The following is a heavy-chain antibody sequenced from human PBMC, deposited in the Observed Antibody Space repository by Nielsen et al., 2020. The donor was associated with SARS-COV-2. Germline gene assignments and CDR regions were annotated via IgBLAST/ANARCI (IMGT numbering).Heavy chain of an antibody. J-gene: IGHJ5*02. CDR1: GDFVSTSY. V-gene: IGHV4-59*02. CDR2: VHYTGTT. Sequence: SETLSLTCTVSGDFVSTSYWSWIRQPPGKGLEWIGYVHYTGTTKYKSSLKSRVTISVDTSKNQFSLKLSSVTAADTAAYYCASPFTGAAAGTWWFDPWGQGTLVTVSS. D-gene: IGHD6-13*01. CDR3: ASPFTGAAAGTWWFDP.